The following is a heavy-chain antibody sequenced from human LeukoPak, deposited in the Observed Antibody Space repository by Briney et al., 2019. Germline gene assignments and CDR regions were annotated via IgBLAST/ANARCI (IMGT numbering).Heavy chain of an antibody. CDR2: IYTGGNT. CDR3: AGSDSLGSGSHL. J-gene: IGHJ4*02. CDR1: GFTVSGNY. Sequence: GGSLRLSCEGSGFTVSGNYMSWVRQAPGKGLEWFSVIYTGGNTYYADSVKGRFTISRDNSKNTPYLQMNSLRAEDTAVYYCAGSDSLGSGSHLWGQGTLVTVSS. V-gene: IGHV3-66*01. D-gene: IGHD3-10*01.